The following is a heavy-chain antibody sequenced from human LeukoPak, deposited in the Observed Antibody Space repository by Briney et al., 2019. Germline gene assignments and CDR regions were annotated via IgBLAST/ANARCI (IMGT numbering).Heavy chain of an antibody. CDR3: ARELRYFDWLRGRPNWFDP. D-gene: IGHD3-9*01. V-gene: IGHV1-2*02. CDR1: GYTFTDYY. J-gene: IGHJ5*02. CDR2: INPNSGGT. Sequence: ASVKVSCKASGYTFTDYYINWVRQAPGQGLEWIGWINPNSGGTNYAQKFQGRVTMTRDTSISTAYMELSRLRSDDTAVYYCARELRYFDWLRGRPNWFDPWGQGTLVTVSS.